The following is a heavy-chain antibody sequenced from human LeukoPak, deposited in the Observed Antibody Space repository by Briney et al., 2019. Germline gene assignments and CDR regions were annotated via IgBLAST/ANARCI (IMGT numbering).Heavy chain of an antibody. V-gene: IGHV4-30-4*08. Sequence: SQTLSLTCTVSGGSISSGDYYWRWSRQPPGKGLEWIGYIYYSGSTYYNPSLKSRVTISVDTSKNQFSLKLSSVTAADTAVYYCARGWVFGVVIADYWGQGTLVTVSS. CDR2: IYYSGST. J-gene: IGHJ4*02. CDR3: ARGWVFGVVIADY. D-gene: IGHD3-3*01. CDR1: GGSISSGDYY.